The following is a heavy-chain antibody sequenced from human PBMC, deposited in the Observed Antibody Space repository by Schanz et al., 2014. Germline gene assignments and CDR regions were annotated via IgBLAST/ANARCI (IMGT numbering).Heavy chain of an antibody. Sequence: QVQLVQSGAEVQKPGASVMLSCKTSGYSFNLFGVSWVRQAPGQGLEWMGKIIPILGMENYAQKFQGRVTITADISTSTAYMDLNSLRSDDTAVYYCARDIQYHYDTSGPVGAFDIWGQGTVVTVSS. D-gene: IGHD3-22*01. J-gene: IGHJ3*02. CDR3: ARDIQYHYDTSGPVGAFDI. CDR1: GYSFNLFG. CDR2: IIPILGME. V-gene: IGHV1-69*04.